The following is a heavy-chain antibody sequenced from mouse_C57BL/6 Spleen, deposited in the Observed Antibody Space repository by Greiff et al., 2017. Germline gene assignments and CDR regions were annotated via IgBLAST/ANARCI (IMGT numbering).Heavy chain of an antibody. D-gene: IGHD1-1*01. Sequence: EVQLQQSGPELVKPGASVKISCKASGYTFTDYYMNWVKQSHGKSLEWIGDINPNNGGTSYNQKFKGKATLTVDKSSSTAYMELRSLTSEDSAVXYCARGPTTGGFAYWGQGTLVTVSA. CDR1: GYTFTDYY. V-gene: IGHV1-26*01. CDR2: INPNNGGT. J-gene: IGHJ3*01. CDR3: ARGPTTGGFAY.